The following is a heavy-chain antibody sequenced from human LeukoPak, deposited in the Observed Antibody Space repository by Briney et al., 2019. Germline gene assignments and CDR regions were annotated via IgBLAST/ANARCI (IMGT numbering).Heavy chain of an antibody. D-gene: IGHD2-2*03. J-gene: IGHJ3*02. V-gene: IGHV3-21*01. CDR1: GFTFSSYS. Sequence: GGSLRLSCAASGFTFSSYSMNWVRQAPGKGLEWVSSISSSSSYIYYADSVKGRFTISRDNAKNSLYLQMNSLSAEDTAVYYCARTGYRSSTSCYDGAFDIWGQGTMVTVSS. CDR2: ISSSSSYI. CDR3: ARTGYRSSTSCYDGAFDI.